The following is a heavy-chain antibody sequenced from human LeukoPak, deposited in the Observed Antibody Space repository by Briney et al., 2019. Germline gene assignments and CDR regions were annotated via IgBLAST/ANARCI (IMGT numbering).Heavy chain of an antibody. J-gene: IGHJ4*02. CDR3: ARQLGGSSYYFDF. V-gene: IGHV5-51*01. CDR2: IFPGDSNP. D-gene: IGHD1-1*01. CDR1: GYTFTGYW. Sequence: GESLKISCKGSGYTFTGYWIAWVRQVPGKGLEWMATIFPGDSNPRYSPSFQGQVSISADKSIHTAYLQWNNLKPSDTGIYYCARQLGGSSYYFDFWGQGTRVTVSS.